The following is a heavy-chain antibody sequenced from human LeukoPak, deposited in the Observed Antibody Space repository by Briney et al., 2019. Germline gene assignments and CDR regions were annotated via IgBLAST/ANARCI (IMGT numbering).Heavy chain of an antibody. CDR1: GYSISSGYY. Sequence: PSETLSLTCTVSGYSISSGYYWGWIRQPPGKGLEWIGEINHSGSTNYNPSLKSRVTISVDTSKNQFSLKLSSVTAADTAVYYCASGPPVAGGATRNDYWGQGTLVTVSS. CDR2: INHSGST. J-gene: IGHJ4*02. D-gene: IGHD6-19*01. V-gene: IGHV4-38-2*02. CDR3: ASGPPVAGGATRNDY.